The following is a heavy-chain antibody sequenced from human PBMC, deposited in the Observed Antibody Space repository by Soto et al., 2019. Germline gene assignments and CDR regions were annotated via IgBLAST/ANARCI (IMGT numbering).Heavy chain of an antibody. Sequence: SVKVSCKASGGTFSIYAISCVLQSPLRWRDWMGGIIPIFGTANYAQKFQGRVTITADKSTSTAYMELSSLRSEDTAVYYCARVRRGGSCTNGVCYSPSWFDPWGQGTLVTVSS. CDR3: ARVRRGGSCTNGVCYSPSWFDP. CDR2: IIPIFGTA. V-gene: IGHV1-69*06. J-gene: IGHJ5*02. CDR1: GGTFSIYA. D-gene: IGHD2-8*01.